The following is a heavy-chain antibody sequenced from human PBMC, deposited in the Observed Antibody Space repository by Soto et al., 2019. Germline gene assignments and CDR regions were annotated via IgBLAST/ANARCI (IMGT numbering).Heavy chain of an antibody. CDR3: ARTVMPVGNLAAFDH. CDR2: ISDGGST. CDR1: GGSIYTYY. V-gene: IGHV4-59*01. J-gene: IGHJ4*02. D-gene: IGHD7-27*01. Sequence: SETLSLTCNVSGGSIYTYYWNWIRQSPGKGLEWIGYISDGGSTNYNPSLKSRVTISVDTSKKQVSLKLTSVTAADSAVYFCARTVMPVGNLAAFDHWGQGVLVTVSS.